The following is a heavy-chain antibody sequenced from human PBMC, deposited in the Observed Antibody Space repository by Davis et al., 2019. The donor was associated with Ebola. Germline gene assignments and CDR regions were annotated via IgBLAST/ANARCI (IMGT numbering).Heavy chain of an antibody. CDR1: GGSFTSSY. Sequence: SETLSLSCTVSGGSFTSSYWRWIRQPPGKGLEWIGYIYYSGSTNYNPSSMSRVTISVDTSKNQFSLKLSSVTAADTAVYFCAREGWTFSNSWFGDWGQGTLVTVSS. D-gene: IGHD3-10*01. CDR3: AREGWTFSNSWFGD. V-gene: IGHV4-59*01. CDR2: IYYSGST. J-gene: IGHJ4*02.